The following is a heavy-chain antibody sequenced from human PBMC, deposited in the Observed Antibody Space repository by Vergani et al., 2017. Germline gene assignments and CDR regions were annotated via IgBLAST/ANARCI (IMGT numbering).Heavy chain of an antibody. D-gene: IGHD3-22*01. J-gene: IGHJ1*01. V-gene: IGHV3-30*18. CDR1: GFPFSDYG. CDR3: AKGHYYDSSGSYFQH. Sequence: QVQLLESGGGEVQPGRSLRLSCSAAGFPFSDYGVHWVRQAPGKGLEWVSVISVDGNKKNYADSVKGRFTISRDNSKNTLYLEMNALRAEDTAVYYCAKGHYYDSSGSYFQHWGQGTLVTVSS. CDR2: ISVDGNKK.